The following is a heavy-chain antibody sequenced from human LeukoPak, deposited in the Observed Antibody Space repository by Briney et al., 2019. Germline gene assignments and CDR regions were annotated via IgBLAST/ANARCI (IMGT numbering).Heavy chain of an antibody. CDR1: GFIFSTFE. J-gene: IGHJ4*02. CDR3: ARTLSAASPFDY. V-gene: IGHV3-48*03. D-gene: IGHD2-2*01. Sequence: PGGSLRLSCAASGFIFSTFEMNWVCQAPGKRPEWLSYINSSGTTVYYADSVKGRFTISRDNAKNSLYLQMNSLRDEDTAVYYCARTLSAASPFDYWGQGTLVTVSS. CDR2: INSSGTTV.